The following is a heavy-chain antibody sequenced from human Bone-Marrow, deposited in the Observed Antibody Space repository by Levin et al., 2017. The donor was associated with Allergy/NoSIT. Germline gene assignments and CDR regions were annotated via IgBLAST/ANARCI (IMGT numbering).Heavy chain of an antibody. Sequence: GESLKISCAASGFTFSDYYMSWIRQAPGKGLEWVSYISSSGSTIYYADSVKGRFTISRDNAKNSLYLQMNSLRAEDTAVYYCARDLDEDYYDSSGYSSLLRAFDSWGQGTMVTVSS. J-gene: IGHJ3*02. CDR2: ISSSGSTI. CDR1: GFTFSDYY. CDR3: ARDLDEDYYDSSGYSSLLRAFDS. V-gene: IGHV3-11*01. D-gene: IGHD3-22*01.